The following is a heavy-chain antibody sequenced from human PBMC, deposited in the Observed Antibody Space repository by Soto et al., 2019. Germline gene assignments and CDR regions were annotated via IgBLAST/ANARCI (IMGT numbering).Heavy chain of an antibody. Sequence: ASVKVSCKASGGTFSSYAISWVRQAPGQGLEWMGGIIPIFGTANYAQKFQGRVTITADESTSTAYMELSSLRSEDTAVYYCARDPAVDTENWFDPWGQGTLVTVSS. D-gene: IGHD5-18*01. CDR3: ARDPAVDTENWFDP. V-gene: IGHV1-69*13. J-gene: IGHJ5*02. CDR1: GGTFSSYA. CDR2: IIPIFGTA.